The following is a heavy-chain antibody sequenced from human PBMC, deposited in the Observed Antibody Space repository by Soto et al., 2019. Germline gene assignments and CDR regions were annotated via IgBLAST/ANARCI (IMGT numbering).Heavy chain of an antibody. J-gene: IGHJ4*02. CDR2: ISGSGGST. D-gene: IGHD6-13*01. CDR1: GFTFSSYA. CDR3: AKPAALVAAATPASVDY. V-gene: IGHV3-23*01. Sequence: PGGSLRLSCAASGFTFSSYAMSWVRQAPGKGLEWVSAISGSGGSTYYADSVKGRFTISRDNSKNTLYLQMNSLRAEDTAVYYCAKPAALVAAATPASVDYWGQGTLVTVSS.